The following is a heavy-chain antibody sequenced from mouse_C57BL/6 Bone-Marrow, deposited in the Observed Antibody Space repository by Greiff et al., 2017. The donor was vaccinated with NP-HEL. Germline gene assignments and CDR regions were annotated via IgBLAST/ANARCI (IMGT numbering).Heavy chain of an antibody. Sequence: EVQRVESGGGLVKPGGSLKLSCAASGFTFSDYGMHWVRQAPEKGLEWVAYISSGSSTIYYADTVKGRFTISRDNAKNTLFLQMTSLRSEDTAMYYCARPFITTVPLTGYFDVWGTGTTVTVSS. CDR3: ARPFITTVPLTGYFDV. CDR1: GFTFSDYG. V-gene: IGHV5-17*01. D-gene: IGHD1-1*01. J-gene: IGHJ1*03. CDR2: ISSGSSTI.